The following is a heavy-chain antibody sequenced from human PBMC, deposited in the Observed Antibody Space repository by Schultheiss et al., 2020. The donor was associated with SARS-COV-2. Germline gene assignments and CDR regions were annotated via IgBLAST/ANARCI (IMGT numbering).Heavy chain of an antibody. V-gene: IGHV4-34*01. D-gene: IGHD6-6*01. J-gene: IGHJ6*03. CDR3: ARGFVPYYYYYMDV. CDR1: GGSFSGYY. Sequence: GSLRLSCAVYGGSFSGYYWSWIRQPPGKGLEWIGEINHSGSTNYNPSLKSRVTISVDTSKNQFSLKLSSVTAADTAVYYCARGFVPYYYYYMDVWGKGTTVTVS. CDR2: INHSGST.